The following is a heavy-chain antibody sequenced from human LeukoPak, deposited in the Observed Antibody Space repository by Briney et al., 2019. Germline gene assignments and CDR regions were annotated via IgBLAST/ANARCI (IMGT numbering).Heavy chain of an antibody. Sequence: PSETLSLTCTVSGGSISSYYWSWIRQPPGKGLEWIGNIFYSGSPNYNPSLMSRVTISFDTSRNQFSLKLSSVTAADTAVYYCARSYSSSWPNYYYYYGMDVWGQGTTVTVSS. CDR2: IFYSGSP. J-gene: IGHJ6*02. CDR1: GGSISSYY. D-gene: IGHD6-13*01. CDR3: ARSYSSSWPNYYYYYGMDV. V-gene: IGHV4-59*12.